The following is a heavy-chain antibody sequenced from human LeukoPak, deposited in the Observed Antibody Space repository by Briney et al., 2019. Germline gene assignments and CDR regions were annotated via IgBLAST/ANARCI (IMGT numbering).Heavy chain of an antibody. CDR3: PKEGTESQASSAEYFQH. V-gene: IGHV3-43*02. D-gene: IGHD6-19*01. CDR1: GFTFDDYA. Sequence: GGSLRLSCAASGFTFDDYAMHWVRHAPGKGLEWVSLISGDGGSTSYAASAKGRFTISRDHTKNSLSLQINSLTTQATALYYFPKEGTESQASSAEYFQHWGQGTLVTVSS. J-gene: IGHJ1*01. CDR2: ISGDGGST.